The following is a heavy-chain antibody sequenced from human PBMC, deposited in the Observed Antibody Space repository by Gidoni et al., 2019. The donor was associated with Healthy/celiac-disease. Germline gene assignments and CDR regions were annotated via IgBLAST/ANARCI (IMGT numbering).Heavy chain of an antibody. CDR3: ARGALGYCSGGSCYSVYDY. CDR1: GFTFSSYS. Sequence: EVQLVESGGGLVKPGGSLRLSCAASGFTFSSYSMHWVRQAPGKGLEWVPSISSSSSDIYYADSVKGRFTISRDNAKNSLYLQMNSLRAEDTAVYYCARGALGYCSGGSCYSVYDYWGQGTLVTVSS. V-gene: IGHV3-21*01. CDR2: ISSSSSDI. D-gene: IGHD2-15*01. J-gene: IGHJ4*02.